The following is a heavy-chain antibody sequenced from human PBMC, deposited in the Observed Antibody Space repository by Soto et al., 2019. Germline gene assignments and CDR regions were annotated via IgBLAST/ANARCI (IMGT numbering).Heavy chain of an antibody. CDR3: AKSAPMDAGDKYYYDF. V-gene: IGHV1-69*13. Sequence: GASVKVSCKASGGTFSTFGISWVRQAPGQGLEWMGGIIPFFGTARYSQKFEDRITITADESTNTVYMDLRSLTSEDTAIYYCAKSAPMDAGDKYYYDFWGQGALVPVSS. J-gene: IGHJ4*02. CDR2: IIPFFGTA. CDR1: GGTFSTFG. D-gene: IGHD4-17*01.